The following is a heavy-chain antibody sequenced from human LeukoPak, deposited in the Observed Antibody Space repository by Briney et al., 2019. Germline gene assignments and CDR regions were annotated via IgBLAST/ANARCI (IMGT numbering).Heavy chain of an antibody. CDR3: ARAQTGYSSGWYPVGFDY. Sequence: SETLSLTCTVSGGSISSSSYYWGWIRQPPGKGLEWIGEINHSGSTNYNPSLKSRVTISVDTSKNQFSLKLSSVTAADTAVYYCARAQTGYSSGWYPVGFDYWGQGTLVTVSS. CDR1: GGSISSSSYY. V-gene: IGHV4-39*07. CDR2: INHSGST. J-gene: IGHJ4*02. D-gene: IGHD6-19*01.